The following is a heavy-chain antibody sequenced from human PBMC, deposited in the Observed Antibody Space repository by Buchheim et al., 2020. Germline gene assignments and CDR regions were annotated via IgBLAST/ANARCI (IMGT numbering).Heavy chain of an antibody. CDR2: LYYSGNT. Sequence: QVQLQESGPGLVKPSQTLSLTCTVSGDSISSGDYCCTWVRQHPGKGLEWIGYLYYSGNTYYNPSLKIRVTISVDTSKNQFSLKLSSVTAADTAVDYCARRSTSGNFDYWGQGTL. D-gene: IGHD6-13*01. V-gene: IGHV4-31*03. CDR3: ARRSTSGNFDY. CDR1: GDSISSGDYC. J-gene: IGHJ4*02.